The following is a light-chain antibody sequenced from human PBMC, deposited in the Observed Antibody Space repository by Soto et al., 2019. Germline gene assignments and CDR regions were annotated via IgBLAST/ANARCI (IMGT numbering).Light chain of an antibody. Sequence: EIVMTQSPATLSVSPGEGATLSCRASQSVGTNLAWYQQKPGQAPRLLIYGASTRATGIPARFSGSGSGTEFTLTISSLQSEDFAVYYCQQYNNWPPLTFGGGTTVEIK. CDR1: QSVGTN. CDR3: QQYNNWPPLT. J-gene: IGKJ4*01. V-gene: IGKV3-15*01. CDR2: GAS.